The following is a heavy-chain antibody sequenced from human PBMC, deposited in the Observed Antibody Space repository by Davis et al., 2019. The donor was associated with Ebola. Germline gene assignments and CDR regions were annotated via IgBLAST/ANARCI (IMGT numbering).Heavy chain of an antibody. CDR2: IYYSGST. V-gene: IGHV4-59*01. CDR3: ARDSLGGPSGLDY. J-gene: IGHJ4*02. Sequence: SETLSLTCTVPGGSISSYYWSWIRQPPGKGLEWIGYIYYSGSTNYNPSLKSRVTISVDTSKNQFSLKLSSVTAADTAVYYCARDSLGGPSGLDYWGQGTLVTVSS. D-gene: IGHD2-15*01. CDR1: GGSISSYY.